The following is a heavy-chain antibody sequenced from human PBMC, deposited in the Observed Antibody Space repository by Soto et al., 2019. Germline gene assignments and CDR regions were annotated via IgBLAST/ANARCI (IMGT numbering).Heavy chain of an antibody. D-gene: IGHD1-26*01. J-gene: IGHJ4*02. CDR2: LNQDGSEK. CDR1: GFTFTDYW. V-gene: IGHV3-7*03. Sequence: VGSLRLSCAASGFTFTDYWMSWVRQAPGKGLEWVANLNQDGSEKNCVDSVKGRFTISRDNAKNSVYLQLNSLRAEDTAVYYCARDKFSGTYYVKGVTYLFDYWGQGALVTVSS. CDR3: ARDKFSGTYYVKGVTYLFDY.